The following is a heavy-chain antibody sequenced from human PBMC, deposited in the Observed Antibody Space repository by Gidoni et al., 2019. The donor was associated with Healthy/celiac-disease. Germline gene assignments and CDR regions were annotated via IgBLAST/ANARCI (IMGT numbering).Heavy chain of an antibody. D-gene: IGHD5-18*01. CDR3: AGTRDTAMVRYDY. CDR1: GGTFSSYT. CDR2: IIPTLGIA. Sequence: QVQLVQSGDEVKKPGSSVKVYCKADGGTFSSYTISWVRQAPGQGLEWMGRIIPTLGIANSAQKFQGRVTITADKSTSTAYLELSSLRSEDTAVYYCAGTRDTAMVRYDYWGQGTLVTVSS. V-gene: IGHV1-69*02. J-gene: IGHJ4*02.